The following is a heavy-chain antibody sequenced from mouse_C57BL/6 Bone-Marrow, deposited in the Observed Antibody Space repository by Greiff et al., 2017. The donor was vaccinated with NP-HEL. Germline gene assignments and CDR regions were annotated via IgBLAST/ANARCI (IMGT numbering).Heavy chain of an antibody. CDR3: ARAALTTVVANDFDY. Sequence: EVKVEESEGGLVQPGSSMKLSCTASGFTFSDYYMAWVRQVPEKGLEWVANINHDGSSTYYLDSLKSRFIISIDNAKNILYLQMSSLKSEDTATYYCARAALTTVVANDFDYWGQGTTLTVSS. CDR2: INHDGSST. J-gene: IGHJ2*01. CDR1: GFTFSDYY. D-gene: IGHD1-1*01. V-gene: IGHV5-16*01.